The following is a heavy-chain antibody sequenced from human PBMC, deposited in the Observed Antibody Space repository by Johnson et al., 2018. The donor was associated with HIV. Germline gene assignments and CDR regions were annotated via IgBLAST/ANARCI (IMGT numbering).Heavy chain of an antibody. Sequence: EVQLVESGGGLVQPGGSLRLSCAASRFTFSSYWMHWVRQAPGKGLVWVSRINSDGSGTTYADSVKGRFTISRDNAKNTLYLQMNSLRAEDTAVYYCARAVYSSTSSCAFDIWGQGTMVTVSS. J-gene: IGHJ3*02. CDR1: RFTFSSYW. CDR2: INSDGSGT. CDR3: ARAVYSSTSSCAFDI. V-gene: IGHV3-74*01. D-gene: IGHD6-6*01.